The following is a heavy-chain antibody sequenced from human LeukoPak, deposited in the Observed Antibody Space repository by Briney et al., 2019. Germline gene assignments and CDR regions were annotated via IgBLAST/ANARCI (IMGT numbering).Heavy chain of an antibody. V-gene: IGHV4-39*01. CDR1: AASISSSSHH. J-gene: IGHJ5*01. Sequence: PSETLSLTRTISAASISSSSHHWGWIRQSPGKGLEWIGSIYSGRTIYYSPSLNSRVTISVVTSKDQFILQLNSVTAADTAVYYCVRHDGRGGSTMGAFDSWGQGSLVTVSS. D-gene: IGHD3-3*01. CDR3: VRHDGRGGSTMGAFDS. CDR2: IYSGRTI.